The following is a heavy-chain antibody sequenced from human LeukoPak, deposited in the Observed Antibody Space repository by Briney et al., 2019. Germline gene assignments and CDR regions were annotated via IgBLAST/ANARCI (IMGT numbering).Heavy chain of an antibody. CDR1: GFTFSSYS. J-gene: IGHJ4*02. D-gene: IGHD2-21*02. V-gene: IGHV3-48*02. CDR3: ASLDSVVVTAMGYY. Sequence: PGGSLRLSCAASGFTFSSYSMNWVRQAPGKGLEWVSYISSGSSTIYYADSVKGRFTVSRDNAKNSLYLQMNSLRDEGTAVYYCASLDSVVVTAMGYYWGQGTLVTVSS. CDR2: ISSGSSTI.